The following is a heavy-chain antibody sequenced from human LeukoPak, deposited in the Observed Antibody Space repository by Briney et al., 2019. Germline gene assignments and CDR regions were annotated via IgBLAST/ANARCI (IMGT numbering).Heavy chain of an antibody. V-gene: IGHV1-2*02. CDR3: ARDCSSTSCYDRSGDY. J-gene: IGHJ4*02. CDR2: INPNSGGT. D-gene: IGHD2-2*01. CDR1: GYTFTGYY. Sequence: GASVKVSCKASGYTFTGYYMHWVRQAPGQGLEWMGWINPNSGGTHYAQKFQGRVTVTRDTSISTAYMELSRLRSDDTAVYYCARDCSSTSCYDRSGDYWGQGTLVTVTS.